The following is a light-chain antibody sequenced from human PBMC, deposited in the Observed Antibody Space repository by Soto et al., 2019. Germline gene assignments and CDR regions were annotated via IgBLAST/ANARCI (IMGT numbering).Light chain of an antibody. CDR3: QHRLNWIT. V-gene: IGKV3-11*01. CDR1: QRISGF. CDR2: DAS. Sequence: EIVLTQSPATLSLSPGERATLSCRASQRISGFLAWYQQKPGQAPRLLIYDASNRAIGIPARFSGSGSGTDFTITISSIEPEDIAVYYCQHRLNWITVGQGTRLEIK. J-gene: IGKJ5*01.